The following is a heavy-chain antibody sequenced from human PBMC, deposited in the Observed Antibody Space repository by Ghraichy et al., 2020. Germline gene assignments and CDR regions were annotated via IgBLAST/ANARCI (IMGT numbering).Heavy chain of an antibody. V-gene: IGHV3-33*01. Sequence: SLRLSCASSGFTFSSFGIHWVRQAPGKGLEWVAVIWYDGTYKYYGDSVKGRFTISRDNSKNTVYLQMSSLRADDTARYFCAREGSGGYYAFDVWGQGTMVIVSS. J-gene: IGHJ3*01. CDR1: GFTFSSFG. D-gene: IGHD3-10*01. CDR3: AREGSGGYYAFDV. CDR2: IWYDGTYK.